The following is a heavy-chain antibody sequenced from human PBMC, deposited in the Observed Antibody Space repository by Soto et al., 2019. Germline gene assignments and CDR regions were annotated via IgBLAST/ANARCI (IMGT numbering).Heavy chain of an antibody. CDR3: ASQSGYDWDYFDY. D-gene: IGHD5-12*01. CDR1: GFTFSSYA. CDR2: ISGSGGST. Sequence: GVSLSPSCAASGFTFSSYAMRWVRPAPGKGLEWVSAISGSGGSTYYADSVKGRFTISRDNSKNTLYLQMNSLRAEDTAVYYCASQSGYDWDYFDYWGQGTLVTVYS. V-gene: IGHV3-23*01. J-gene: IGHJ4*02.